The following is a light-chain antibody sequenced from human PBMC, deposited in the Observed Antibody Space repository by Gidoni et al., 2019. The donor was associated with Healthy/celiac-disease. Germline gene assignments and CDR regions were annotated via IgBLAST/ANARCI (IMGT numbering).Light chain of an antibody. J-gene: IGKJ5*01. CDR2: GAS. CDR1: QSVSSN. Sequence: EIVMTQSPATLSVSQGERATLSCRASQSVSSNLAWYQQKPGQAPRLLIDGASTRATGIPARFSGSGSGTEFTLTISSLQSEDFAVYYCQQYNNWPPLTFGQXTRLEIK. CDR3: QQYNNWPPLT. V-gene: IGKV3-15*01.